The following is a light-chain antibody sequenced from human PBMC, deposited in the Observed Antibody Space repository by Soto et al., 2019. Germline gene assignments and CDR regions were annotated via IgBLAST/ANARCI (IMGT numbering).Light chain of an antibody. Sequence: DIQMTQSPSSLSASVGDRVTITCRASQSSSSYLNWYKQKPGKAPKLLIYAASSLQSGVPSMFSGSGSGTDFTLTISSLQTEDFATYYCQQSDSTPYTVGQGTKLEIK. CDR1: QSSSSY. CDR3: QQSDSTPYT. CDR2: AAS. V-gene: IGKV1-39*01. J-gene: IGKJ2*01.